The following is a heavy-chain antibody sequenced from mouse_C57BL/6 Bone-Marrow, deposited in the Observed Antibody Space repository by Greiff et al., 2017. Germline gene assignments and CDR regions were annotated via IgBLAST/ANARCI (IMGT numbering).Heavy chain of an antibody. CDR1: GYTFTSYG. V-gene: IGHV1-81*01. CDR3: ARRGTMVTSWFAY. J-gene: IGHJ3*01. Sequence: QVQLQQPGAELARPGASVKLSCKASGYTFTSYGISWVKQRTGQGLEWIGEIYPRSGNTYYNEKFKGKATLTADKSSSTAYMELRSLTSEDSAVYFCARRGTMVTSWFAYWGQGTLVTVSA. CDR2: IYPRSGNT. D-gene: IGHD2-2*01.